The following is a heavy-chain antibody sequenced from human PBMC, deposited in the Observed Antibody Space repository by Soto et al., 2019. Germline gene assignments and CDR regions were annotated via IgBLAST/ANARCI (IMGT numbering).Heavy chain of an antibody. CDR3: ARSQGSSTSLEISYYYSYGMDV. J-gene: IGHJ6*02. V-gene: IGHV1-69*01. D-gene: IGHD2-2*01. Sequence: QVQLVQSGAEVKKPGSSVKVSCKASGGTFSSYAISWVRQAPGQGLEWMGGIIPISDTTNYAQKFQGRVTITAGESTSTAYMELRSLRPEDTAVYYCARSQGSSTSLEISYYYSYGMDVWGQGTTVTVSS. CDR1: GGTFSSYA. CDR2: IIPISDTT.